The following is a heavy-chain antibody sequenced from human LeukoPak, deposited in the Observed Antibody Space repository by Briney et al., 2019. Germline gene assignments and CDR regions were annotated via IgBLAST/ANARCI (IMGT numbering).Heavy chain of an antibody. D-gene: IGHD3-10*01. J-gene: IGHJ4*02. CDR2: IYSGGST. Sequence: GGSLRLSCAASGFTVSSNYMSWVRQAPGKGLEWVSVIYSGGSTYYADSVKGRLTISRDNSKNTLYLQMNSLRAEDTAVYYCARGRYYGSGSYQTGLDYWGQGTLVTVSS. V-gene: IGHV3-53*01. CDR3: ARGRYYGSGSYQTGLDY. CDR1: GFTVSSNY.